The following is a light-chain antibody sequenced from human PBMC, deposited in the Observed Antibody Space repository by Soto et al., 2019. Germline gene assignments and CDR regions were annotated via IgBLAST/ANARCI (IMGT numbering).Light chain of an antibody. CDR2: DAS. CDR3: QQRSNWPSLT. V-gene: IGKV3-11*01. CDR1: QSITNS. J-gene: IGKJ4*01. Sequence: ESVLTQSPATLSLSPGDRATLSCRASQSITNSLAWYRHQPCQPPRLLIYDASKRATGIPARFIGSGSGTHFTLTISSLEPEDFGLYYCQQRSNWPSLTFGGGTKVEIK.